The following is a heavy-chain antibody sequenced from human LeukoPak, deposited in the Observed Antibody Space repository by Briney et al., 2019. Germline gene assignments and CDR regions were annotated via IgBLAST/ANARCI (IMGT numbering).Heavy chain of an antibody. CDR2: ISGSGGTT. D-gene: IGHD3-3*01. CDR3: AKWGPGYDFWSGVPH. Sequence: GGSLRLSCAASGFTFSNYAMSWVRQAPGKGLEWVSAISGSGGTTYYADSVKGRFTISRDNSKNTLHLQMNSLRVEDTAVYYCAKWGPGYDFWSGVPHWGQGTLVTVSS. V-gene: IGHV3-23*01. J-gene: IGHJ4*02. CDR1: GFTFSNYA.